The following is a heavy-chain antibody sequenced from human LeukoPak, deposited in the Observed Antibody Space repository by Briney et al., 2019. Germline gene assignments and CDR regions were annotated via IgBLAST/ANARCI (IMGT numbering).Heavy chain of an antibody. CDR1: GFTFSSYA. V-gene: IGHV3-21*04. D-gene: IGHD4-17*01. J-gene: IGHJ4*02. CDR2: ISSSSSYI. Sequence: GGSLRLSCAASGFTFSSYAMNWVRQAPGKGLEWVSSISSSSSYIYYADSVKGRVTISRDNSKNPLYLQLNTLRAEDTAVYYCSRGEYGDCRTVDFDYWGQGTLVTVSS. CDR3: SRGEYGDCRTVDFDY.